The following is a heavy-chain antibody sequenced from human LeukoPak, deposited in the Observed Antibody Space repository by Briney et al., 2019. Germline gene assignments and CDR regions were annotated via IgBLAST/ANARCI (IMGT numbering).Heavy chain of an antibody. V-gene: IGHV3-21*01. Sequence: GGSLRLSCRASGFAFRRYAMHWVRQFPGKGLEWVSSISSSSSYIYYADSVKGRFTISRDNAKNSLYLQMNSLRAEDTAVYYCARSGGYSSSSDYWGQGTLVTVSS. D-gene: IGHD6-6*01. CDR2: ISSSSSYI. CDR1: GFAFRRYA. J-gene: IGHJ4*02. CDR3: ARSGGYSSSSDY.